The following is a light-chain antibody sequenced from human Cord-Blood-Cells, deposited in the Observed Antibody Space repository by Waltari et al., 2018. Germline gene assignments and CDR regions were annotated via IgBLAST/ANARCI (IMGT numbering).Light chain of an antibody. CDR3: QQYNSYYS. J-gene: IGKJ2*03. V-gene: IGKV1-5*03. CDR2: KAS. Sequence: DIQLTQSPSTLSAPVADRVTITCRASQSISSWLAWYQQKPGKAPKVRIYKASSLESGVPSRFSGRGSWTEFTLTISSLQPDDFATYYCQQYNSYYSFGQGTKLEIK. CDR1: QSISSW.